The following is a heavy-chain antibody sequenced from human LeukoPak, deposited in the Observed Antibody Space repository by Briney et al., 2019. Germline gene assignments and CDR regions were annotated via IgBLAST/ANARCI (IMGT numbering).Heavy chain of an antibody. J-gene: IGHJ1*01. D-gene: IGHD3-10*01. CDR1: GFTFSSYD. CDR2: ISTSSSHI. V-gene: IGHV3-21*01. CDR3: ARGGSYFPD. Sequence: PGGSLRLSCAASGFTFSSYDMNWVRQAPGKGLEWVSFISTSSSHIYYADSVKGRFTISRDNAKNSVYLQMNSLRAEDTAVYYCARGGSYFPDWGQGTLVTVSS.